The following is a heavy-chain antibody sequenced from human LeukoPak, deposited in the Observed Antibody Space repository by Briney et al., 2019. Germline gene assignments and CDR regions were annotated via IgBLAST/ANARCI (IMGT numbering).Heavy chain of an antibody. V-gene: IGHV3-21*01. J-gene: IGHJ4*02. CDR2: ITSASSYT. CDR3: AKLWIQLWSAFDY. CDR1: GFTFSSYS. D-gene: IGHD5-18*01. Sequence: GGSLRLSCAASGFTFSSYSMNWVRQAPGKGLEWVSSITSASSYTHYADSVKGRFTISRDNSKNTLYLQMNSLRAEDTAVYYCAKLWIQLWSAFDYWGQGTLVTVSS.